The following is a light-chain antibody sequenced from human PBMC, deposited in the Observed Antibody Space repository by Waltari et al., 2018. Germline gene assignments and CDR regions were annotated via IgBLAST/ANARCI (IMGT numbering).Light chain of an antibody. CDR3: CSYAGTITPYV. Sequence: QSALTQPASVSGSPGQSVTISCPGTSSDGGSYNLVSWYQHHPGKAPKLMIYEANKRPSGVSNRFSGSKSGITASLTISGLQAEDEADYYCCSYAGTITPYVFGSGTKVTVL. CDR1: SSDGGSYNL. J-gene: IGLJ1*01. CDR2: EAN. V-gene: IGLV2-23*01.